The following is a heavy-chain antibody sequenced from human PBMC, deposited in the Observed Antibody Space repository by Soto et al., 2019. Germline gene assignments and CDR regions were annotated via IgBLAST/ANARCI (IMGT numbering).Heavy chain of an antibody. J-gene: IGHJ6*02. CDR1: GGSFSGYY. Sequence: QVQLQQWGAGLLKPSETLSLTCAVYGGSFSGYYWSWIRQPPGKGLEWIGEINHSGSTNYNPSLKSRVTLSVDPSKNQFSLKLSSVTAADTAVYYCARVTGRYYYGMDVWGQGTTVTVSS. CDR3: ARVTGRYYYGMDV. V-gene: IGHV4-34*01. CDR2: INHSGST.